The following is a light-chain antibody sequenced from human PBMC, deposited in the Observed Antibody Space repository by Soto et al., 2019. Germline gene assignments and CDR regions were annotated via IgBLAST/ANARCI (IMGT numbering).Light chain of an antibody. Sequence: QSALTQPRSVSGSPGQSVAISCTGTSSNFVGDKYVAWYQKHPRKAPRLVIFDVNKRPSGVPDRFSGSKSGNTASLTISGLQAEDEAGYYCCSYIGHSIDVYGTGTKVTVL. V-gene: IGLV2-11*01. CDR2: DVN. J-gene: IGLJ1*01. CDR3: CSYIGHSIDV. CDR1: SSNFVGDKY.